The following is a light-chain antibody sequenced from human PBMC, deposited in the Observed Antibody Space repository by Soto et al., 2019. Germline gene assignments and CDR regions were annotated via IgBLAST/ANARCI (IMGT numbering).Light chain of an antibody. Sequence: QPVLTQPASVSGSPGQSITISCTGTSSDVGGYNYVSWYQHHPGKAPKLMIYEVSHRPSGVSDRFSGSKSGNTASLTISGLQAEDEADYYCSSYTTSTTLVVFGGGTKLTVL. V-gene: IGLV2-14*01. CDR3: SSYTTSTTLVV. J-gene: IGLJ3*02. CDR2: EVS. CDR1: SSDVGGYNY.